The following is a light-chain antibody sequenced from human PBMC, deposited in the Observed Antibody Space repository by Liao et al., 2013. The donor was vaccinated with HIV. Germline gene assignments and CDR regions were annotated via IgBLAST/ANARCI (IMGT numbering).Light chain of an antibody. J-gene: IGLJ2*01. CDR1: NLGDKY. Sequence: YELTQSPSVSVSPGQTATITCSGDNLGDKYANWYQQKPGQSPLLVMSQDSQRPSGIPERFSGSNSGNTATLTISGTQPTDEADYYCQAWDRNTAIFGGGTKLTVL. CDR2: QDS. CDR3: QAWDRNTAI. V-gene: IGLV3-1*01.